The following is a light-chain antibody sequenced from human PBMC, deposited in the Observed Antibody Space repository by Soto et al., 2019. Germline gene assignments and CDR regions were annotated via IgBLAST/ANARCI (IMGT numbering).Light chain of an antibody. V-gene: IGKV3-20*01. CDR1: QSVSSSY. CDR2: GAS. Sequence: EIVLTQSPGTLSLSPGERATLSCRASQSVSSSYLAWYQQKPGQTPRLLIYGASSRATGIPDRFSGSGSGTDFTLTISRLEPEDFAVYYCLQSGNSPFTFGPGTKVDVK. J-gene: IGKJ3*01. CDR3: LQSGNSPFT.